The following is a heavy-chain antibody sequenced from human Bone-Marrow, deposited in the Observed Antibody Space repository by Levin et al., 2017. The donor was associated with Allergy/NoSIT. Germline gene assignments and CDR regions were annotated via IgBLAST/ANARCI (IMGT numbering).Heavy chain of an antibody. CDR1: GGSFSGSY. CDR2: ISHSGST. J-gene: IGHJ5*02. D-gene: IGHD2-2*01. CDR3: ARGPAYCTSTSCYGAVNWFDP. V-gene: IGHV4-34*01. Sequence: SQTLSLTCAVYGGSFSGSYWSWIRQPPGKGLEWIGEISHSGSTSYNPSLKSRVTISVDTSRNQFSLNLKSVTAADTAVYFCARGPAYCTSTSCYGAVNWFDPWGQGTVVTVSS.